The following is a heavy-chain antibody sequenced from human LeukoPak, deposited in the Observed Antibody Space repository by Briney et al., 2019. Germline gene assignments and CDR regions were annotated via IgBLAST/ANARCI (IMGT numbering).Heavy chain of an antibody. D-gene: IGHD7-27*01. Sequence: PSETVSLTCSVSGGSISSYYWSWIRQPPGKGLEWIGYIYYSGSTNYNPSLKSRVTISVDTSKNQFSLKLSYVTAADTAVYFCARESSWGNFDYWGQGTLVTVSS. CDR3: ARESSWGNFDY. CDR1: GGSISSYY. V-gene: IGHV4-59*01. J-gene: IGHJ4*02. CDR2: IYYSGST.